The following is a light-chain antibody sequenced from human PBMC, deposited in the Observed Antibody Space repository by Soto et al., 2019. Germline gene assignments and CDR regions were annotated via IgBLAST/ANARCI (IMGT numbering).Light chain of an antibody. CDR2: AAS. J-gene: IGKJ3*01. CDR3: QTYNSAPFT. CDR1: QDINYS. Sequence: DIQMTQSPSSLSASVGVTITITCRASQDINYSLAWFQQSPGKVPQLLIYAASTLQSGVPSRFSGSGSGTDLTLTISSLQPEDVETYYCQTYNSAPFTFGPGTKVDIE. V-gene: IGKV1-27*01.